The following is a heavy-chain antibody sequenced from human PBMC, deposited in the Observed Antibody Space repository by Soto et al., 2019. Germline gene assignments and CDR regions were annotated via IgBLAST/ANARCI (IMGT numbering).Heavy chain of an antibody. CDR2: ISGSGGST. D-gene: IGHD6-19*01. CDR1: GFTFSSYA. CDR3: AKVPPWLTPSPRDPSYYFDY. J-gene: IGHJ4*02. Sequence: GGSLRLSCAASGFTFSSYAMSWVRQAPGKGLEWVSAISGSGGSTYYADSVKGRFTISRDNSKNTLYLQMNSLRAEDTAVYYCAKVPPWLTPSPRDPSYYFDYWGQGTLVTVSS. V-gene: IGHV3-23*01.